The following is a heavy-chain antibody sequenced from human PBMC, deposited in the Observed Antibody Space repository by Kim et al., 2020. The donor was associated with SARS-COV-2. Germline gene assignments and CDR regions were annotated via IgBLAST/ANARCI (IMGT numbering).Heavy chain of an antibody. J-gene: IGHJ6*02. Sequence: ASVKVSCKASGYTFTSYGISWVRQAPGQGLEWMGWISAYNGNTNYAQKLQGRVTMTTDTSTSTAYMELRSLRSDDTAVYYCARLVVVAAYQRYYYYGMDVWGQGTTVTVSS. CDR1: GYTFTSYG. CDR3: ARLVVVAAYQRYYYYGMDV. CDR2: ISAYNGNT. V-gene: IGHV1-18*04. D-gene: IGHD2-15*01.